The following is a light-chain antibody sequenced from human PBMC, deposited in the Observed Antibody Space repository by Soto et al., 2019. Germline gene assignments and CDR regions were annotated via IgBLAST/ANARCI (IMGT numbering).Light chain of an antibody. CDR2: GTS. V-gene: IGKV3-20*01. J-gene: IGKJ1*01. CDR1: QSVSSSY. CDR3: QQYGNSRWT. Sequence: EIVLTQSPDTLSLYPGERATLSCRASQSVSSSYLAWYQQTPGQAPRLLIYGTSNRATGIPDRFSGSGSGTDFTLTISRLEPEDFAVYYCQQYGNSRWTFGQGT.